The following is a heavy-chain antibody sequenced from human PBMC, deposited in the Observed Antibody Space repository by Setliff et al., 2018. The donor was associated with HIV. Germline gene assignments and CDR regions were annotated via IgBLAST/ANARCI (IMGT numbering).Heavy chain of an antibody. V-gene: IGHV1-69*05. Sequence: SVKVSCKASGGTFSSYAISWVRQAPGQGLEWMGGIIPIFGTANYAQKFQGRVTITTDESTSTAYMELSSLRSEDTAVYYCARATEYYGSGSYYRVFAYWGQGTLVTVSS. D-gene: IGHD3-10*01. CDR3: ARATEYYGSGSYYRVFAY. CDR1: GGTFSSYA. CDR2: IIPIFGTA. J-gene: IGHJ4*02.